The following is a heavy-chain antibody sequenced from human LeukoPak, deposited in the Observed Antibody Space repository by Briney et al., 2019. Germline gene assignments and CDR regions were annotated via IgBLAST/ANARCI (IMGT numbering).Heavy chain of an antibody. V-gene: IGHV3-48*03. CDR3: ARAHPTIYYGPGEYFDY. Sequence: GGSLRLSCAASGFTFSSYEMNWVRQAPGKGLEWVSYISSSGSTIYYADSVKGRFTISRDNAKNSLYLQINSLRAEDTAVYYCARAHPTIYYGPGEYFDYWGQGTLVTVSS. J-gene: IGHJ4*02. CDR2: ISSSGSTI. CDR1: GFTFSSYE. D-gene: IGHD3-10*01.